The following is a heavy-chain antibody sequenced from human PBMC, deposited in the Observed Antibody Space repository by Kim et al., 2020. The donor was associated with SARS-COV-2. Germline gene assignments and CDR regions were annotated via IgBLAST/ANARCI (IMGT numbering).Heavy chain of an antibody. CDR2: IYPGDSDT. Sequence: GESLKISCKGSGYSFTSYWIGWVRQMHGKGLEWMGIIYPGDSDTRYSPSFQGQVTISADKSISTAYLQWSSLKASDTAMYYCARDSSSSWGVYYYYYGMDVWGQGTTVNVSS. D-gene: IGHD6-6*01. V-gene: IGHV5-51*01. CDR1: GYSFTSYW. CDR3: ARDSSSSWGVYYYYYGMDV. J-gene: IGHJ6*02.